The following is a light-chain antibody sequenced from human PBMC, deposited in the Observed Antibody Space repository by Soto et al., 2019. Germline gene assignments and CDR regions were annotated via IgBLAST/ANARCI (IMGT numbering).Light chain of an antibody. CDR1: HRVSSY. V-gene: IGKV3-15*01. CDR2: EAS. Sequence: VMTQSPATLSVSPGERATLSCRASHRVSSYLAWYQQKPDQAPRLLIYEASTRATGIPARFSGSGSGTEFTLTISSLKSEDFAVYYCQQYDNWTRTFGQGTKVDIX. CDR3: QQYDNWTRT. J-gene: IGKJ1*01.